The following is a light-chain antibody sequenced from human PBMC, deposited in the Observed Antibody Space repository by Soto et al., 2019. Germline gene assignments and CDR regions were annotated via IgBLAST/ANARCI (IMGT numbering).Light chain of an antibody. J-gene: IGLJ1*01. CDR2: SNN. CDR3: AAWDDSLNSYV. CDR1: SSNIGSNT. V-gene: IGLV1-44*01. Sequence: QSVLTQPPSASGTPGQRVTISCSGSSSNIGSNTVNWYQQLPGTAPKLLIYSNNQRPSGVPDRFSGSKSGTSASLAISGLQSEDEDDYYCAAWDDSLNSYVFGTGTKV.